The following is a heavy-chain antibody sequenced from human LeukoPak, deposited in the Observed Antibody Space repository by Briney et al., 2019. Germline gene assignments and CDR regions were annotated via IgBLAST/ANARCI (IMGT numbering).Heavy chain of an antibody. D-gene: IGHD4-23*01. Sequence: PGGSLRLSCAASGFTFSHYGMHWVRQAPGKGLEWVAVIWHDGSNEYYADSVKGQFTISRDNSKNTLYLQINSLRAEDTAVYYCARGRGGDYGGNSGHFDYWGQGTLVTVSS. CDR2: IWHDGSNE. V-gene: IGHV3-33*01. J-gene: IGHJ4*02. CDR1: GFTFSHYG. CDR3: ARGRGGDYGGNSGHFDY.